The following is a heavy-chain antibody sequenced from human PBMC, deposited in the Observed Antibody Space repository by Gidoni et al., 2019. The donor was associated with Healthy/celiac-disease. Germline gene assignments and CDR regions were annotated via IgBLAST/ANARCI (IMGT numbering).Heavy chain of an antibody. CDR1: GYTFTSYS. J-gene: IGHJ4*02. Sequence: QVQLVQSGAEVKKPGASVQVSCKASGYTFTSYSMHWVRQAPGQGLEWMGIINPSGGSTSYAQKFQGRVTMTRDTSTSTVYMELSSLRSEDTAVYYCARVPNGVFDYWGQGTLVTVSS. V-gene: IGHV1-46*01. D-gene: IGHD2-8*01. CDR3: ARVPNGVFDY. CDR2: INPSGGST.